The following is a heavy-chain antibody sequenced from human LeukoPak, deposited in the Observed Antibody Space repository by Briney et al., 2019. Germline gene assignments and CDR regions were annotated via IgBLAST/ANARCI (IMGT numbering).Heavy chain of an antibody. CDR3: ARVSVVYGMDV. V-gene: IGHV4-59*01. CDR2: MFYTGST. Sequence: SETLSLTCSVSGGSISSDYWAWIRQPPRKGLDWIGYMFYTGSTNYNPSLKSRVTISLATSKNQFSLKLSSVTAADTAVYYCARVSVVYGMDVWGRGTTVTVSS. J-gene: IGHJ6*02. CDR1: GGSISSDY.